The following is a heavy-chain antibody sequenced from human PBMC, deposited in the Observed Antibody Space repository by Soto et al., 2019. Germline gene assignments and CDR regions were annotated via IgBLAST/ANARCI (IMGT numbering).Heavy chain of an antibody. CDR1: GGTFSSYA. CDR2: IIPISGTA. V-gene: IGHV1-69*01. J-gene: IGHJ6*02. D-gene: IGHD2-2*01. CDR3: ARSQGSSTSLEIYHHYYYGMDV. Sequence: QVQLVQSGAEVKKPGASVKVSCKASGGTFSSYAISWVRQAPGQGLEWMGGIIPISGTANYAQKFQGRVTITADESTSTAYMELSSLRSEDTAVYYCARSQGSSTSLEIYHHYYYGMDVWRQGTTVTVSS.